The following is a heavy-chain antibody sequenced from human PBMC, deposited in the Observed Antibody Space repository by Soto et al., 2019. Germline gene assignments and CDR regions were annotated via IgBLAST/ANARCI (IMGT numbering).Heavy chain of an antibody. CDR1: VGRVCRSRCS. V-gene: IGHV6-1*01. Sequence: LPTLPLTCDRPVGRVCRSRCSPNQIRQSPSRGLEWLGRTYYRSKWYNDYAVSVKSRITINPDTSKNQFSLQLNSVTPEDTAVYYCARETGTGTSYYYYGMDVWGQGTTVTVSS. D-gene: IGHD1-1*01. CDR2: TYYRSKWYN. J-gene: IGHJ6*02. CDR3: ARETGTGTSYYYYGMDV.